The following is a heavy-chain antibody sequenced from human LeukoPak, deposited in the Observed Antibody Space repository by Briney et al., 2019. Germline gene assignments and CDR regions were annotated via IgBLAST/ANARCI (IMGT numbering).Heavy chain of an antibody. CDR2: IYSGGST. CDR1: GFTVSSNY. J-gene: IGHJ4*02. Sequence: PGGSLRLSCAASGFTVSSNYMSWVRQAPGKGLEWVSVIYSGGSTYYADSVKGRFTISRDNSKNTLYLQMNSLRAEDTAVYYCAKDFDRDSSSWYGFDYWGQGTLVTVSS. D-gene: IGHD6-13*01. V-gene: IGHV3-66*01. CDR3: AKDFDRDSSSWYGFDY.